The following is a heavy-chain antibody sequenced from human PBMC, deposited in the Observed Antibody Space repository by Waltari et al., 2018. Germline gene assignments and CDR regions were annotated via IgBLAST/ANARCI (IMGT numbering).Heavy chain of an antibody. D-gene: IGHD5-12*01. CDR3: ARGSGYSGYDYIESWFDP. V-gene: IGHV1-69*05. CDR2: IIPIFGTA. J-gene: IGHJ5*02. Sequence: QVQLVQSGAEVKKPGSSVKVSCKASGGTFSSYAIRWVRQAPGQGLGWMEGIIPIFGTANYAQKFQGRVTITTDESTSTAYMELSSLRSEDTAVYYCARGSGYSGYDYIESWFDPWGQGTLVTVSS. CDR1: GGTFSSYA.